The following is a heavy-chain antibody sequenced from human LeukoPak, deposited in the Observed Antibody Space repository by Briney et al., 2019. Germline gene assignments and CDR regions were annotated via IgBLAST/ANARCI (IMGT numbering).Heavy chain of an antibody. Sequence: GGSLRLSCAASGFTFSSYAMSWVRQAPGKGLEWVSAISGSGGSTYYADSVKGRFTISRDNSKNTLYLQMSSLRAEDTAVYYCAKGHYYYDSSGYYSFDYWGQGTLVTVSS. D-gene: IGHD3-22*01. CDR3: AKGHYYYDSSGYYSFDY. J-gene: IGHJ4*02. V-gene: IGHV3-23*01. CDR2: ISGSGGST. CDR1: GFTFSSYA.